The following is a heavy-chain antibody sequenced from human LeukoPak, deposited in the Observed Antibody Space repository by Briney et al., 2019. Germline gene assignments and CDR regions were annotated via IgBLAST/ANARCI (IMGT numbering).Heavy chain of an antibody. J-gene: IGHJ5*02. CDR2: IHNSATT. CDR1: GGSISSSSYY. CDR3: ARSRGGFGDYGSWFDP. Sequence: PSETLSLTCTVSGGSISSSSYYWGWIRQPPGKGLEWIGYIHNSATTNCNPSLKSRVTISLDTAKNQFSLKLTSVTAADTAVYFCARSRGGFGDYGSWFDPWGQGTLVIVSS. D-gene: IGHD4-17*01. V-gene: IGHV4-61*05.